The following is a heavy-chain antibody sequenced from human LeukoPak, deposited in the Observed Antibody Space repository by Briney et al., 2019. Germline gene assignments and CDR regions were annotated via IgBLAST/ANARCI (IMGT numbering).Heavy chain of an antibody. CDR1: GGSLSSYY. Sequence: SDTLPLTCPVSGGSLSSYYWRWIRQPAGTGQESIGRIYTRGSTNYNPSLKSRVTMAVDTSKNHFSLKLSSVTAADTAVYYWSREGGVVVISYNWFDPWGQGTLVTVSS. CDR3: SREGGVVVISYNWFDP. D-gene: IGHD3-22*01. CDR2: IYTRGST. J-gene: IGHJ5*02. V-gene: IGHV4-4*07.